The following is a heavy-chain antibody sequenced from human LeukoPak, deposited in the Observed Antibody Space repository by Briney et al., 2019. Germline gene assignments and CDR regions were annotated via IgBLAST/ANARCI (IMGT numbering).Heavy chain of an antibody. V-gene: IGHV1-2*02. CDR2: INPNSGGT. CDR3: ARLEPGYYYMDV. Sequence: ASVKVSCKASGYTFTGYYMHWVRQAPGQGLEWMGWINPNSGGTNYAQKFQGRVTMTRDTSISTAYMELSRLRSDDTAVYYCARLEPGYYYMDVWGKGTTVTVSS. J-gene: IGHJ6*03. CDR1: GYTFTGYY. D-gene: IGHD3-3*01.